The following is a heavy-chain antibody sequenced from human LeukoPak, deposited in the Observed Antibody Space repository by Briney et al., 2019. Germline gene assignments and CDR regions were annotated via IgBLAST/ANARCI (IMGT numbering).Heavy chain of an antibody. CDR3: ARRPRDGYYRPYYFDY. Sequence: ASVKVSCKASGYTFTGYYMYWVRQAPGQGLEWMGWINPNNGATNYAQKFQGRVTMTRDTSISTAYMELSRLTSDDTAVYYCARRPRDGYYRPYYFDYWGQGTLVTVSS. J-gene: IGHJ4*02. D-gene: IGHD5-24*01. V-gene: IGHV1-2*02. CDR2: INPNNGAT. CDR1: GYTFTGYY.